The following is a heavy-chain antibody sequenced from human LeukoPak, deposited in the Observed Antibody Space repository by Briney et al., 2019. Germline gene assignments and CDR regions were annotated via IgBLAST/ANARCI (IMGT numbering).Heavy chain of an antibody. Sequence: GGSLRLSCAVSGFIFSSNRMRWVRQAPGKGLEGVANIYQDGSEDHYVDSVKGRFTISRDNAKNSLYLQMDSLRAEDTAMYYCAKEATFGYHYFDYWGQGTLVTVSS. V-gene: IGHV3-7*01. CDR2: IYQDGSED. D-gene: IGHD3-16*01. J-gene: IGHJ4*02. CDR3: AKEATFGYHYFDY. CDR1: GFIFSSNR.